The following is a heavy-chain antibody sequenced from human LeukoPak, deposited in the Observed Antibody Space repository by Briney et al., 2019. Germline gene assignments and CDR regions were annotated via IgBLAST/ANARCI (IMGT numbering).Heavy chain of an antibody. CDR1: GFTFSSYW. J-gene: IGHJ4*02. CDR3: ARDFADLGGY. V-gene: IGHV3-74*01. CDR2: INSDGTST. Sequence: QSGRSLRLSCAASGFTFSSYWMHWVRQAPGEGLLWVSHINSDGTSTSYADCVKGRFTISRNNAKNTLYLQINSLRAEDKAVYSCARDFADLGGYWGQGALLPVSS. D-gene: IGHD3-16*01.